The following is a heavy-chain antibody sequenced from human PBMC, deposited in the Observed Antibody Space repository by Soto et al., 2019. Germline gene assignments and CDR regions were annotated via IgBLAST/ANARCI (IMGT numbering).Heavy chain of an antibody. Sequence: GGSLRLSCAASGFTFSSYSMNWVRQAPGKGLEWVSSISSSSSYTYYADSVKGRFTISRDNAKNSLYLQMNSLRAEDTAVYYCARDELGIFIWGQGTMVTVSS. CDR3: ARDELGIFI. CDR1: GFTFSSYS. J-gene: IGHJ3*02. CDR2: ISSSSSYT. D-gene: IGHD7-27*01. V-gene: IGHV3-21*01.